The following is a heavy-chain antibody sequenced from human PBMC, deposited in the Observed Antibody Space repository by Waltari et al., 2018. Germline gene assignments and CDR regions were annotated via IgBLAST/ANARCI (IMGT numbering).Heavy chain of an antibody. D-gene: IGHD3-16*01. CDR3: AGGSWKTSNGFDI. J-gene: IGHJ3*02. CDR1: GFTFSIYA. CDR2: VSVNSGST. V-gene: IGHV3-23*04. Sequence: EEQLVESGGGLVQPGGSLRLSCAASGFTFSIYAMNWVRQAPGKGLEWVSSVSVNSGSTPYADSVKGRFTTSRDNSKSTLYLQMNDLRAEDTAVYYCAGGSWKTSNGFDIWGQGTVVSVSS.